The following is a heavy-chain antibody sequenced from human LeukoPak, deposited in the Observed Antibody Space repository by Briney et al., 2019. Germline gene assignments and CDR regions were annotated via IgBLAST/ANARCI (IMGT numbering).Heavy chain of an antibody. J-gene: IGHJ3*02. V-gene: IGHV4-4*02. CDR2: IYHSGST. CDR1: GGSISSSNW. CDR3: AKGSHTRLFTIGRGAFDI. D-gene: IGHD3-9*01. Sequence: KPSETLSLTCAVSGGSISSSNWWSWVRQPPGKGLEWIGEIYHSGSTNYNPSLKSRVTISVDKSKNQFSLKQSSVTAADTAVYYCAKGSHTRLFTIGRGAFDIWGQGTMVTVSS.